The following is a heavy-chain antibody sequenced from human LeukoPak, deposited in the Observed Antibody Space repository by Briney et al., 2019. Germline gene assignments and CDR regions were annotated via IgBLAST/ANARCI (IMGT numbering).Heavy chain of an antibody. D-gene: IGHD1-1*01. J-gene: IGHJ4*02. CDR3: ARAHYGTASPAGGL. CDR2: INRTGSA. CDR1: GGFLSGYY. V-gene: IGHV4-34*01. Sequence: SETLSLTCAVYGGFLSGYYWSWIRQPPGRGLEWIGEINRTGSANYNLSLKSRVTVSVDTSKNQFSLKLSSVTAADTAVYYCARAHYGTASPAGGLWGQGTLVTVSS.